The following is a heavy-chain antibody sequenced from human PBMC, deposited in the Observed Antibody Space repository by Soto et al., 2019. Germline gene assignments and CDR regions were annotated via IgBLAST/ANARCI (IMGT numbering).Heavy chain of an antibody. CDR3: ARDLEAARPGY. CDR2: IYYSGST. CDR1: GGSISSYY. Sequence: SETLSLTCTASGGSISSYYCIWVRHPPGKGLEWIGYIYYSGSTNYNPSLKSRVTISVDTSKNQFSLKLSSVTAADTAVYYCARDLEAARPGYWGQGTLVTVSS. J-gene: IGHJ4*02. V-gene: IGHV4-59*01. D-gene: IGHD6-6*01.